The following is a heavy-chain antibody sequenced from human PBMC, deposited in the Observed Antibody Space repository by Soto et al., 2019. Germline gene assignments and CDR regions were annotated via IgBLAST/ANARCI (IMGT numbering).Heavy chain of an antibody. D-gene: IGHD4-17*01. Sequence: GGSLRLSCAASGFTFISYWMSWVRQAPWKGLEWVANIKQDGSEKYYVDSVKGRFTISRDNAKNSLYLQMNSLRAEDTAVYYCAKPPTPLYYYYGMDVWGQGTTVTVSS. J-gene: IGHJ6*02. CDR3: AKPPTPLYYYYGMDV. CDR1: GFTFISYW. CDR2: IKQDGSEK. V-gene: IGHV3-7*02.